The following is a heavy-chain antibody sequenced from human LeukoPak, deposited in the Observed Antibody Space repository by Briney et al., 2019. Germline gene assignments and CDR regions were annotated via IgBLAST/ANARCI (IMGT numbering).Heavy chain of an antibody. CDR3: ARDCSSTSPYYYYGMDV. V-gene: IGHV1-3*01. CDR2: INADNGST. Sequence: ASVKVSCKASGYTFTSYGISWVRQAPGQRLEWMGWINADNGSTKYSQKFQGRVTITRDTSASTAYMELSSLRSEDTAVYYCARDCSSTSPYYYYGMDVWGQGTTVTVSS. J-gene: IGHJ6*02. D-gene: IGHD2-2*01. CDR1: GYTFTSYG.